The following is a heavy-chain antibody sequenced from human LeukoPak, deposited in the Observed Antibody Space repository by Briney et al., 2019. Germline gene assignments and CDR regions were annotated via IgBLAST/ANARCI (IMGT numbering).Heavy chain of an antibody. V-gene: IGHV4-38-2*02. D-gene: IGHD3-16*01. CDR2: IYHSGST. Sequence: PSETLSLTCTVSGYSISSGYYWGWIRQPPGKGLEWIGSIYHSGSTYYNPSLRTRVTISVDASRNQFSLKLSSVTAADTAVYYCARVSLVRSDAFDIWGQGTMVTVSS. CDR3: ARVSLVRSDAFDI. J-gene: IGHJ3*02. CDR1: GYSISSGYY.